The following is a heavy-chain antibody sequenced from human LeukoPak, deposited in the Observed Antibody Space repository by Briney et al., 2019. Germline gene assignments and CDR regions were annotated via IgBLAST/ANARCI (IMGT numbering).Heavy chain of an antibody. Sequence: GGSLRLSCAASGFTFSSYEMNWVRQAPGKGLEWVSYISSSGSTIYYADSVKGRFTISRDNAKNLLYLQMNSLRAEDTAVYYCARGGDILTGYYGLFDYWGQGTLVTVSS. J-gene: IGHJ4*02. V-gene: IGHV3-48*03. D-gene: IGHD3-9*01. CDR2: ISSSGSTI. CDR3: ARGGDILTGYYGLFDY. CDR1: GFTFSSYE.